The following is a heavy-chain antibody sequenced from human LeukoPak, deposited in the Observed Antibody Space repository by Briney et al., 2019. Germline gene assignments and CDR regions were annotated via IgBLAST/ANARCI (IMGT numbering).Heavy chain of an antibody. D-gene: IGHD3-22*01. Sequence: GGSLRLSRAASGFTFSSYSMNWVRQAPGKGLEWVSSISSSSSYIYYADSVKGRFTISRDNAKNSLYLQMNRLRAEDTAVYYCALDYYDSSGYYRNWGQGTMVTVSS. V-gene: IGHV3-21*01. CDR2: ISSSSSYI. J-gene: IGHJ3*01. CDR1: GFTFSSYS. CDR3: ALDYYDSSGYYRN.